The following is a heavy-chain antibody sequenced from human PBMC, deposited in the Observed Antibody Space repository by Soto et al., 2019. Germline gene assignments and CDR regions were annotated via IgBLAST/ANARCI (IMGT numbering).Heavy chain of an antibody. Sequence: QVQLVQSGAEVKKPGASVKVSCKASGYTFTSYGISWVRQAPGQGLEWLGWISAYNGNTNYAQKLKGRVTMTTDTSTSTAYMELRSLRSDDTAVYYCARVRRDVVWGSYRSGNWFDPWGQGTLVTVSS. D-gene: IGHD3-16*02. CDR2: ISAYNGNT. J-gene: IGHJ5*02. V-gene: IGHV1-18*01. CDR1: GYTFTSYG. CDR3: ARVRRDVVWGSYRSGNWFDP.